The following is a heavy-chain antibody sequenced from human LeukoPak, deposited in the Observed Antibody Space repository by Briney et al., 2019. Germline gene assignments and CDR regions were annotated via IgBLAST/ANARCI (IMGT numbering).Heavy chain of an antibody. Sequence: GGSLRLSCAASGFTFSRNGMTWVRQAPGKGLEWVSAISGSGGNTYYADSVKGRFTISRDNSKNTLYLQMNSLRAEDTAVYYCARDVAVAGMAGDSDGGYWGQGTLVTVSS. CDR2: ISGSGGNT. CDR3: ARDVAVAGMAGDSDGGY. V-gene: IGHV3-23*01. J-gene: IGHJ4*02. CDR1: GFTFSRNG. D-gene: IGHD6-19*01.